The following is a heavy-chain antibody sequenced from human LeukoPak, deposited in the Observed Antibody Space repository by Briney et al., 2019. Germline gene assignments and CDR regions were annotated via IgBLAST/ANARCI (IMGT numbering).Heavy chain of an antibody. D-gene: IGHD3-3*01. Sequence: PGGSLRLSCAASGFTFSSYAMSWVRQAPGKGLEWISAISGSGGSTYYADSVKGRFTISRDNSKNTLYLQMNSLRAEDTAVYYCAKEVDLSYDFWRGYCSFDYWGQGTLVTVSS. CDR2: ISGSGGST. J-gene: IGHJ4*02. CDR3: AKEVDLSYDFWRGYCSFDY. V-gene: IGHV3-23*01. CDR1: GFTFSSYA.